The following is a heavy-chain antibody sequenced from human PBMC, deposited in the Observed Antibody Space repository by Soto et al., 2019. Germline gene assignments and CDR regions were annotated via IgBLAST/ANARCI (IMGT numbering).Heavy chain of an antibody. CDR3: ARASGSSYWFDP. Sequence: QVQLVQSGAEVKKPGASVKVSCKASGYTFTSYGISWVRXXXXXGLEWMGWISAYNGNTNYAQKLQGRVTMTTDTSTSTXYMEXRXLRSDDTAVYYCARASGSSYWFDPWGQGTLVTVSS. V-gene: IGHV1-18*01. J-gene: IGHJ5*02. D-gene: IGHD1-26*01. CDR2: ISAYNGNT. CDR1: GYTFTSYG.